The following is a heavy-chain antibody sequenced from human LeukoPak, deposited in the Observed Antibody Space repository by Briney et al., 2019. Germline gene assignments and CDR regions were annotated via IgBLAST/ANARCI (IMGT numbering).Heavy chain of an antibody. V-gene: IGHV3-21*01. CDR1: GFTFSSYS. CDR3: ARDSNVFPRPPAMDA. J-gene: IGHJ6*03. CDR2: ISSSSSYI. Sequence: GGSLRLSCAASGFTFSSYSMNWVRQAPGKGLEWVSSISSSSSYIYYADSVKGRFTISRDNAKNSLYLQMNSLRAEDTAVYYCARDSNVFPRPPAMDAWGKGTTVTVSS. D-gene: IGHD2-21*01.